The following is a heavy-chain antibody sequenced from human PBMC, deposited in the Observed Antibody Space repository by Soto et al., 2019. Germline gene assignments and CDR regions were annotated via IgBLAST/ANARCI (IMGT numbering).Heavy chain of an antibody. J-gene: IGHJ6*02. CDR1: GGTFSSYT. CDR3: ARGAPPRRWLQSDYYYYGMDV. Sequence: QVQLVQSGAEVKKPGSSVKVSCKASGGTFSSYTISWVRQAPGQGLEWMGRIIPILGIANYAQKVQGRVTITAEKSTSTAYMALSSLRSEDTAVYYCARGAPPRRWLQSDYYYYGMDVWGQGTTVTVSS. D-gene: IGHD5-12*01. CDR2: IIPILGIA. V-gene: IGHV1-69*02.